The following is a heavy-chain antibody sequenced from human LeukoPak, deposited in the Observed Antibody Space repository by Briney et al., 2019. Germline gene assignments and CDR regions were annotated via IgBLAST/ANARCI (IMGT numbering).Heavy chain of an antibody. CDR2: INPNSGGT. V-gene: IGHV1-2*02. CDR1: GYTFTGYY. Sequence: GASVKVSCKASGYTFTGYYLHWVRQAPGQGLEWMGWINPNSGGTNYAQKFQGRVTMTRDTSISTAYMELSRLRSDDTAVYYCARDLVAGLDAFDIWGQGTMVTVSS. D-gene: IGHD6-19*01. J-gene: IGHJ3*02. CDR3: ARDLVAGLDAFDI.